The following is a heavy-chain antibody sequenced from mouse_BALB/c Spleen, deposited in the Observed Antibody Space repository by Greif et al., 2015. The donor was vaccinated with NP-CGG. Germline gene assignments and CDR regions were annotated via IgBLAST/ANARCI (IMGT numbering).Heavy chain of an antibody. CDR3: ARRFGLRSPWFAY. J-gene: IGHJ3*01. Sequence: QVQLQQSGAELAKPGASVKMSCKASGYTFTSYWMHWVKQRPGQGLEWIGYINPSTGYTEYNQKFKDKATLTADKSSSXAYMQLSSLTSEDSAVYYCARRFGLRSPWFAYWGQGTLVTVSA. V-gene: IGHV1-7*01. CDR1: GYTFTSYW. CDR2: INPSTGYT. D-gene: IGHD1-1*01.